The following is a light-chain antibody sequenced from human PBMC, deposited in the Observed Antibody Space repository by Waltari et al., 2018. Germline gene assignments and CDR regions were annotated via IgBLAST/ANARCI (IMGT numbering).Light chain of an antibody. Sequence: DIQMTQSPSSLSASVGDSVIITCQASQDIRNYLNWYQQKLGKAPKLLIHDASNLETGVPSRFSGSGSGTHFTFTISNLQPEDIATYYCQQYDNLPERLTFGGGTKVEIK. V-gene: IGKV1-33*01. CDR1: QDIRNY. CDR3: QQYDNLPERLT. CDR2: DAS. J-gene: IGKJ4*01.